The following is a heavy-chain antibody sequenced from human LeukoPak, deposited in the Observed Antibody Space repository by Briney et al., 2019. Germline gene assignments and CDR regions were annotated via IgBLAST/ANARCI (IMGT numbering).Heavy chain of an antibody. D-gene: IGHD6-19*01. CDR1: GGSISSYY. V-gene: IGHV4-59*12. CDR2: IYYSGST. Sequence: PSETLSLTCTVSGGSISSYYWSWIRQPPGKGLEWIGYIYYSGSTNYNPSLKSRVTISVGRSKNQFSLKLSSVTAADTAVYYCARGDNRYSSGSIPSHSKLNWFDPWGQGTLVTVSS. J-gene: IGHJ5*02. CDR3: ARGDNRYSSGSIPSHSKLNWFDP.